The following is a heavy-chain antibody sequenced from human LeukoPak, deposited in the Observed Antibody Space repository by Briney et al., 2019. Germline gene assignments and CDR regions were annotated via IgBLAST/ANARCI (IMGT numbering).Heavy chain of an antibody. Sequence: GGSLRLSCAASGFNLREYYMSWIRQAPGKGLEWISSINSNGDNIHYADSVKGRFIIARDNAKNSLFLQMSSLRAEDTAVYYCARDRLGVFDYWGPGSLVTVSS. CDR2: INSNGDNI. D-gene: IGHD3-10*01. CDR1: GFNLREYY. V-gene: IGHV3-11*01. CDR3: ARDRLGVFDY. J-gene: IGHJ4*02.